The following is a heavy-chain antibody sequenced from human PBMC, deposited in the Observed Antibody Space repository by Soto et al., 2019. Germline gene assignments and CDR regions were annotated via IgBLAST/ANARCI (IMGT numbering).Heavy chain of an antibody. D-gene: IGHD2-2*01. CDR3: ARSQGSSTSLEIYYYYYYGMDV. V-gene: IGHV1-69*01. J-gene: IGHJ6*02. CDR2: IIPISGTA. Sequence: QVQLVQSGAEVKKPGSSVKVSCKASGGTFSSYAISWVRQAPGQGLEWRGGIIPISGTANYAQKFQGRVTITADESTSTADMELSSRRSEDTAVYYCARSQGSSTSLEIYYYYYYGMDVWGQGTTVTVSS. CDR1: GGTFSSYA.